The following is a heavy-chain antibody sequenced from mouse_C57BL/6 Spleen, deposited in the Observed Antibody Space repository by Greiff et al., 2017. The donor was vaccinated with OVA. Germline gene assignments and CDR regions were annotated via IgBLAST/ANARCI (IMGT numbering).Heavy chain of an antibody. CDR2: IRNKANGYTT. D-gene: IGHD1-1*01. J-gene: IGHJ4*01. CDR3: ARYRIALLNYAMDY. Sequence: EVKLVESGGGLVQPGGSLSLSCAASGFTFTDYYMSWVRQPPGKALEWLGFIRNKANGYTTEYSASVKGRFTISRDNSQSILYLQMNALRAEDSATYYCARYRIALLNYAMDYWGQGTSVTVSS. V-gene: IGHV7-3*01. CDR1: GFTFTDYY.